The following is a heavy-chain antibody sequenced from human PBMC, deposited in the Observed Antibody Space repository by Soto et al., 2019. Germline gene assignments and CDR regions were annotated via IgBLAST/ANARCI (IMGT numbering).Heavy chain of an antibody. CDR1: GASVSSGNYY. CDR2: IYHSGST. CDR3: AREYCISTSCYGYYYYGMDV. D-gene: IGHD2-2*01. Sequence: PSETLSLTCTVSGASVSSGNYYWSWVRQPPGKGLEWIGEIYHSGSTNYNPSLKSRVTISVDKSKNQFSLKLSSVTAADTAVYYCAREYCISTSCYGYYYYGMDVWGQGTTVTVSS. V-gene: IGHV4-4*02. J-gene: IGHJ6*02.